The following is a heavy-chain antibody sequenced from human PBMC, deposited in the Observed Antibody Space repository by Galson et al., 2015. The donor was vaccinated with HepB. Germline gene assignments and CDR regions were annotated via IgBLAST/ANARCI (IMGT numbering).Heavy chain of an antibody. J-gene: IGHJ6*02. Sequence: SLRLSCAASGFTFSSYWMSWVRQAPGKGLEWVANIKQDGSEKYYVDSVKGRFTISRDNAKNSLYLQMNSLRAEDTAVYYCARGLRIPLYYYGMDVWGQGTTVTVSS. CDR1: GFTFSSYW. CDR3: ARGLRIPLYYYGMDV. CDR2: IKQDGSEK. V-gene: IGHV3-7*04. D-gene: IGHD4-17*01.